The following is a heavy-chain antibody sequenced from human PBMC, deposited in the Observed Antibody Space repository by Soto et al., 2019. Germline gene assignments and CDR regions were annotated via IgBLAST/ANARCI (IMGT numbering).Heavy chain of an antibody. J-gene: IGHJ3*02. CDR1: GYPVTAYY. D-gene: IGHD3-3*01. Sequence: QLHLVQSGAVVKKPGASVTVSCSASGYPVTAYYMHWVRQAPGRGLEWMGGINPATGAGKYTQTFPGRGTMTRGTSTRTGFMGLGGPAAGDTAVFFCARGGGVGVAGSAAFDMWGQGTVVTVSS. V-gene: IGHV1-2*02. CDR2: INPATGAG. CDR3: ARGGGVGVAGSAAFDM.